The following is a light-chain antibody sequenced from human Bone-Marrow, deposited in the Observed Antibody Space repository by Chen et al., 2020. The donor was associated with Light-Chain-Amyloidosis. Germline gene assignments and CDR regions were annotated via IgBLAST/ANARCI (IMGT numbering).Light chain of an antibody. CDR2: EVT. CDR1: SSDVGGDNH. Sequence: QSSLTQPASLSGSPGPSIPISFTGTSSDVGGDNHVSWYQQHPDKAPKLMIYEVTNRPSWVPDRFSGSKSDNTASLTISGLQTEDEADYFCSSYTITNTLVFGSGTRVTVL. CDR3: SSYTITNTLV. J-gene: IGLJ1*01. V-gene: IGLV2-14*01.